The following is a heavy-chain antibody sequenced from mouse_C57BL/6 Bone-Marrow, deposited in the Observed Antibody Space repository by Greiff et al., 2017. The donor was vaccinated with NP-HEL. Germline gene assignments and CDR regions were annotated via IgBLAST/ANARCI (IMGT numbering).Heavy chain of an antibody. CDR1: GYTFTSYW. CDR2: IDPISGGT. V-gene: IGHV1-72*01. J-gene: IGHJ3*01. D-gene: IGHD1-1*01. CDR3: ARAFYYYGSSSFAY. Sequence: QVQLQQPGAELVKPGASVKLSCKASGYTFTSYWMHWVKQRPGRGLEWIGRIDPISGGTKYNEKFKSKATLTVDKPSSTAYMQLSSLTSEDSAVYYCARAFYYYGSSSFAYWGQGTLVTVSA.